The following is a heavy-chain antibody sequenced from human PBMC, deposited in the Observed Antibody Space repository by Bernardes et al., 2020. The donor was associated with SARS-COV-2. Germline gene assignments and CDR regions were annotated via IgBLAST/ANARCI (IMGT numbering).Heavy chain of an antibody. V-gene: IGHV1-46*01. CDR3: AKGGGIPAATRLVKNWFDP. CDR2: INPSGGST. Sequence: ASVKVSCKASGYTFTSYYMHWVRQAPGQGLEWMGIINPSGGSTSYAQKFQGRVTMTRDTSTSTVYMELSSLRSEDTAVYYCAKGGGIPAATRLVKNWFDPWGQGTLVTVSS. CDR1: GYTFTSYY. D-gene: IGHD6-25*01. J-gene: IGHJ5*02.